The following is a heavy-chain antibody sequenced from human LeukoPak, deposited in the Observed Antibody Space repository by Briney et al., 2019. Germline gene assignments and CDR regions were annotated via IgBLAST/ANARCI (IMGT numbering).Heavy chain of an antibody. V-gene: IGHV4-59*08. CDR2: IYYSGST. D-gene: IGHD2-2*01. Sequence: PSETLSLTCTVSGGSISSYYWSWIRKPPGKGLEWIGYIYYSGSTNYNPSLKSRVTISVDTSKNQFSLKLSSVTAADTAVYYCARRCSSTSCSFDYWGQGTLVTVSS. J-gene: IGHJ4*02. CDR1: GGSISSYY. CDR3: ARRCSSTSCSFDY.